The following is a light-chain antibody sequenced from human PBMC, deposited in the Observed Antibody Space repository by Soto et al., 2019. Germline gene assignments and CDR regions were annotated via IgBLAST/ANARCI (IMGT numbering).Light chain of an antibody. CDR2: DGS. J-gene: IGKJ4*01. CDR1: QSLNIY. V-gene: IGKV3-11*01. CDR3: QQRYSWPLT. Sequence: EIVLTQSPATLSLSPGETATLSCRASQSLNIYLAWYQQKPGQAPRLLIYDGSIRATGIPARFSGSGSGTDFTLTISSLEPEDFAVYYCQQRYSWPLTFGGGTEVEIK.